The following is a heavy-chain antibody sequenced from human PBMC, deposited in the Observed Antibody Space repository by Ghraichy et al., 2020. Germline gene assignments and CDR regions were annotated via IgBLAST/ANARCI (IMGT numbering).Heavy chain of an antibody. D-gene: IGHD2-2*01. CDR2: IYHSGST. J-gene: IGHJ5*02. Sequence: SETLSLTCAVSGGSISRGGYSWSWIRQPPGKSLEWIGYIYHSGSTYYNPSLKSRVTISVDRSKNQFSLKLSSVTAADTAVYYCARLDCSSTSCYSGWFDPGGQETLITVAT. V-gene: IGHV4-30-2*01. CDR1: GGSISRGGYS. CDR3: ARLDCSSTSCYSGWFDP.